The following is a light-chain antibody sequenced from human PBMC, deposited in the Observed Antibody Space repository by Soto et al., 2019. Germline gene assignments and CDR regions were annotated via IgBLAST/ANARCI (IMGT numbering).Light chain of an antibody. J-gene: IGKJ4*01. CDR2: GAS. V-gene: IGKV3-20*01. CDR3: QQYGSSALT. CDR1: QSVSSSY. Sequence: EIVLTQSPGTLSLSPGERATLSCRASQSVSSSYLAWYQQKPGQAPRPLIYGASSRATGIPDRISGSGSGTDFTLTISRLEPEDSAVYYCQQYGSSALTFGGGTKVDIK.